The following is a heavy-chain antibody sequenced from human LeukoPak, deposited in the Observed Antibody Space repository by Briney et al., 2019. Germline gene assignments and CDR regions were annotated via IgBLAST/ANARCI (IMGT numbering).Heavy chain of an antibody. CDR2: MYSGGGT. Sequence: GGSLRLSCAASGFSVTTKYMSWVSQAPGKGLEWVSVMYSGGGTIYSDSVKGRFTISRDNSKNTLFLEMNSLRAEDTAVYYCAREKSYYEYAFDMWGQGTMVTVSS. V-gene: IGHV3-53*01. CDR3: AREKSYYEYAFDM. J-gene: IGHJ3*02. CDR1: GFSVTTKY. D-gene: IGHD3-22*01.